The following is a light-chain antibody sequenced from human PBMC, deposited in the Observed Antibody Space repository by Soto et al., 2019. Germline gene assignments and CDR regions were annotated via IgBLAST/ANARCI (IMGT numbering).Light chain of an antibody. CDR2: DVR. V-gene: IGLV2-11*01. J-gene: IGLJ1*01. CDR3: CSYAGSYKV. Sequence: QSVLTQPRSVSGSPGQSVTISCTGTSSDVGGYNYVSWYQQHPGKAPKLMIYDVRKRPSGVPDRFSGSKSGNTASLTISGLQAEDEADYYCCSYAGSYKVFGTGTKVTVL. CDR1: SSDVGGYNY.